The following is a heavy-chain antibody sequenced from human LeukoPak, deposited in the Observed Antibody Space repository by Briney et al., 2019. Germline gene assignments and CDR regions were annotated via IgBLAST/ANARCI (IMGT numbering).Heavy chain of an antibody. CDR3: ARRSDGHFTVYWSLDL. Sequence: SSETLSLTCTVSGGSISSYYWSWIRQPPGKGLEWIGYIYYSGSTKYNPSLKSRVTISVDTSKNQISLKLNSVTAADTAVYYCARRSDGHFTVYWSLDLWGRGTLVTVSS. V-gene: IGHV4-59*08. J-gene: IGHJ2*01. D-gene: IGHD5-24*01. CDR2: IYYSGST. CDR1: GGSISSYY.